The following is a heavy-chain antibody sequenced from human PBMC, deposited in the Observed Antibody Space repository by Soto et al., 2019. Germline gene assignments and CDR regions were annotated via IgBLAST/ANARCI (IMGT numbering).Heavy chain of an antibody. CDR3: AKAGYDYVWGSYRSLHFDY. D-gene: IGHD3-16*02. CDR2: ISGSGGST. Sequence: EVQLLESGGGLVQPGGSLRLSCAASGLTFSSYAMSWVRQAPGKGLEWVSAISGSGGSTYYADSVKGRFTISRDNSKNTLYLQMNSLRAEDTAVYYCAKAGYDYVWGSYRSLHFDYWGQGTLVTVSS. CDR1: GLTFSSYA. J-gene: IGHJ4*02. V-gene: IGHV3-23*01.